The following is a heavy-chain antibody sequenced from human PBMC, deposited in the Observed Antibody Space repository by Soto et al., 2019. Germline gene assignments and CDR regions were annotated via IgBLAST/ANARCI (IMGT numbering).Heavy chain of an antibody. CDR1: GGTFSSYA. V-gene: IGHV1-69*01. D-gene: IGHD4-17*01. Sequence: QVQLVQSGAEVKKPGSSVKVSCKASGGTFSSYAISWVRQAPGQGLEWMGGIIPIFGTANYAQKFQGRVKITPGESTSPTYMELSSLRSEDTAVYFCAGDGFLSRTVTSFDYWGQGTLVTVSS. J-gene: IGHJ4*02. CDR3: AGDGFLSRTVTSFDY. CDR2: IIPIFGTA.